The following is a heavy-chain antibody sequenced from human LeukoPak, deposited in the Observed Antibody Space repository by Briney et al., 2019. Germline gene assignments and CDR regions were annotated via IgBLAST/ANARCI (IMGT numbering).Heavy chain of an antibody. CDR1: GYTFTGYY. V-gene: IGHV1-2*02. Sequence: ASVKVSCKASGYTFTGYYMHWVRQAPGQGLEWMGWINPNSGGTNYAQKLQGRVTMTTDTSTSTAYMELRSLRSDDTAVYYCANHNWGLGVYDYYMDVWGRGTTVTVSS. CDR2: INPNSGGT. J-gene: IGHJ6*03. D-gene: IGHD7-27*01. CDR3: ANHNWGLGVYDYYMDV.